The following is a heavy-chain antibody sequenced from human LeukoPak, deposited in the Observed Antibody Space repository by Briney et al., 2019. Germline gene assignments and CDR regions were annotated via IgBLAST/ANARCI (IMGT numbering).Heavy chain of an antibody. J-gene: IGHJ4*02. CDR1: GGSISSRSYY. D-gene: IGHD3-16*01. CDR3: ARHVESLGAGFPFDC. Sequence: NTSETLSLTCTVSGGSISSRSYYWGWIRQPPGKGLEWIGTISFNERTYYNPSLKSRVSISGDTSKNQFSLRLSSVTAADTAMYYCARHVESLGAGFPFDCWGQGTLVTVSS. CDR2: ISFNERT. V-gene: IGHV4-39*01.